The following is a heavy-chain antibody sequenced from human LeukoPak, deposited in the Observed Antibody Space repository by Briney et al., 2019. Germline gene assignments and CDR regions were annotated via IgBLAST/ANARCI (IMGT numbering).Heavy chain of an antibody. J-gene: IGHJ4*02. CDR2: MNPNSGNT. D-gene: IGHD6-6*01. V-gene: IGHV1-8*01. CDR3: PARGASSSSLPPLDF. CDR1: GYTFTTYD. Sequence: ASVKVSCKASGYTFTTYDINCVRQAPGQGPEWMGWMNPNSGNTGYAQKFQGRVTMTMKTSISTAYLERSGLRSEDTAVYYCPARGASSSSLPPLDFWGQGTLVTVSS.